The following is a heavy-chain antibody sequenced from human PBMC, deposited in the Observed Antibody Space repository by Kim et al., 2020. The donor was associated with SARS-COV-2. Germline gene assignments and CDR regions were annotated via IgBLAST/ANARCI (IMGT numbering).Heavy chain of an antibody. Sequence: GGSLRLSCAASGFTFDDYGMSWVRQAPGKGLEWVSGINWNGGSTGYADSVKGRFTISRDNAKNSLYLQMNSLRAEDTALYHCARHPHRGSSWYYFDYWGQGTLVTVSS. V-gene: IGHV3-20*01. J-gene: IGHJ4*02. CDR1: GFTFDDYG. D-gene: IGHD6-13*01. CDR2: INWNGGST. CDR3: ARHPHRGSSWYYFDY.